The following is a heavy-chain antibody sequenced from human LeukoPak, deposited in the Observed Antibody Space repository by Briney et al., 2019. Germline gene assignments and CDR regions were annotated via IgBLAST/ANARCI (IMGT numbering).Heavy chain of an antibody. D-gene: IGHD3-22*01. V-gene: IGHV1-69*05. CDR1: GGTFSSYA. CDR2: IILIFGTA. CDR3: ARGTSGYYYDSSGYYEDAFDI. J-gene: IGHJ3*02. Sequence: ASVKVSCKASGGTFSSYAISWVRQAPGQGLEWMGGIILIFGTANYAQKFQGRVTITTDESTSTAYMELSSLRSEDTAVYYCARGTSGYYYDSSGYYEDAFDIWGQGTMVTVSS.